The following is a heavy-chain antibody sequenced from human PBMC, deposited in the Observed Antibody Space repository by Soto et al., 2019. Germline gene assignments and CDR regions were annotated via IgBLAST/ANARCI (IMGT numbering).Heavy chain of an antibody. CDR2: INPNSGGT. D-gene: IGHD2-2*01. Sequence: GASVKVSCKASGYTFTGYYMHWVRQAPGQGLEWMGWINPNSGGTNYAQKFQGRVTMTRDTSISTAYVELSRLRSDDTAVYYCAIPTTYCSSTSCYYDAFDIWGQGTMVTVSS. CDR1: GYTFTGYY. CDR3: AIPTTYCSSTSCYYDAFDI. V-gene: IGHV1-2*02. J-gene: IGHJ3*02.